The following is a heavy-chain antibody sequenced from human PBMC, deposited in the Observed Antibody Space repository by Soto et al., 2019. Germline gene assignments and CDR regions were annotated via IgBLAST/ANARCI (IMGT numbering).Heavy chain of an antibody. D-gene: IGHD2-2*01. CDR3: ARHGGYCSSTSCYLDYYYMDV. CDR1: GGSISSSSYY. J-gene: IGHJ6*03. Sequence: SETLSLTCPVSGGSISSSSYYWGWIRQPPGKGLEWIGSIYYSGSTYYNPSLKSRVTISVDTSKNQFSLKLSSVTAADTAVYYCARHGGYCSSTSCYLDYYYMDVWGKGTTVTVSS. V-gene: IGHV4-39*01. CDR2: IYYSGST.